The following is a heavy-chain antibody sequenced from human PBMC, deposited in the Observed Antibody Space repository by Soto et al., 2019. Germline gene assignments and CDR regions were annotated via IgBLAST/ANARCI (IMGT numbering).Heavy chain of an antibody. D-gene: IGHD3-22*01. Sequence: ASVKVSCKASGYTFTSYAMHWVRQAPGQRLEWMGWINAGNGNTKYSQKFQGRVTITRDTSASTAYMELSSLRSEDTAVYYCARSRYAGSGYYSAFDIWGQGTMVTVSS. CDR1: GYTFTSYA. V-gene: IGHV1-3*01. J-gene: IGHJ3*02. CDR2: INAGNGNT. CDR3: ARSRYAGSGYYSAFDI.